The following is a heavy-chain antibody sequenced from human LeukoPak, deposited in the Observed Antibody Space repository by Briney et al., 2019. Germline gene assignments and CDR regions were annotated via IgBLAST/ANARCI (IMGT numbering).Heavy chain of an antibody. CDR1: GGTFSSYA. CDR3: AREEFRAARIHDH. CDR2: IIPILGIA. Sequence: SVKVSCKASGGTFSSYAIIWVRQAPGQGLEWMGRIIPILGIANYAQKFQGRVTITADKSTSTAYMELSSLRSEDTAVYYCAREEFRAARIHDHWGQGTLVTVSS. D-gene: IGHD6-6*01. J-gene: IGHJ4*02. V-gene: IGHV1-69*04.